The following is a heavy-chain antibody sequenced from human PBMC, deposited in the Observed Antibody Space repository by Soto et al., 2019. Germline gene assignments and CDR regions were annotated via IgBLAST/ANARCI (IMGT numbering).Heavy chain of an antibody. CDR1: VYTITSYG. J-gene: IGHJ4*02. CDR2: MNPNSGKI. CDR3: AGERHPYYFDY. Sequence: ASVKVSCKASVYTITSYGISWVRQATGQGPEYMGWMNPNSGKIGYVQKFQGRVTMTSNTSISTAYMELSSLRAEDTAVYYCAGERHPYYFDYWGQGTLVTVSS. V-gene: IGHV1-8*02.